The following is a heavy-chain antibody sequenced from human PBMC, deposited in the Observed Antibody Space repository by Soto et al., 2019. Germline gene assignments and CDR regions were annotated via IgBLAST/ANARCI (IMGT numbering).Heavy chain of an antibody. V-gene: IGHV1-69*13. CDR3: ARDPGPVGYCSGGSCHNWFDP. D-gene: IGHD2-15*01. J-gene: IGHJ5*02. CDR2: IIPIFGTA. CDR1: GGTFSSYA. Sequence: VKVSCKASGGTFSSYAISWVRQAPGQGLEWMGGIIPIFGTANYAQKFQGRVTITADESTSTAYMELSSLRSEDTAVYYCARDPGPVGYCSGGSCHNWFDPWGQGTLVTVSS.